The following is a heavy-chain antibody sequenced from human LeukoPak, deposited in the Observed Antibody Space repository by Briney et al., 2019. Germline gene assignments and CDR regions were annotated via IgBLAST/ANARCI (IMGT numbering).Heavy chain of an antibody. CDR1: GFTFSTYG. CDR3: ARGEYYYDSSGYPYY. V-gene: IGHV3-33*01. Sequence: GGSLRLSCAASGFTFSTYGMHWVRQAPGKGLEWVAVIWYDGSTKHYADSVKGRFTISRDNSKNTLYLQMDSLRAEDTAVYYCARGEYYYDSSGYPYYWGQGTLVTVSS. D-gene: IGHD3-22*01. CDR2: IWYDGSTK. J-gene: IGHJ4*02.